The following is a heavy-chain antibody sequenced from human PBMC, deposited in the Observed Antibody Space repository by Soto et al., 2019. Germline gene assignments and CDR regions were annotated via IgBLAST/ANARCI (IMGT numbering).Heavy chain of an antibody. J-gene: IGHJ4*02. Sequence: GSLRLSCAASGFPFGENAMSWVRQAPGKGLEWFSGISDSGSTTYYADSVRGRFTISRDNSKNTLYLQMKSLRAEDSASYYCAKEDTSSGSLDYWGQGPLVTLSS. CDR1: GFPFGENA. CDR3: AKEDTSSGSLDY. D-gene: IGHD6-19*01. CDR2: ISDSGSTT. V-gene: IGHV3-23*01.